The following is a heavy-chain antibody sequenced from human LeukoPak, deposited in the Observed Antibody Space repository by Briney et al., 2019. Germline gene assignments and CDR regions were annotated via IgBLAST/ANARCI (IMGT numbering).Heavy chain of an antibody. V-gene: IGHV4-61*02. D-gene: IGHD2-15*01. CDR3: AREMCSGGSCYSGLFDY. CDR2: IYTSGST. Sequence: TSETLSLTCTVSGGSISSGSYYWSWIRQLAGKGLEWIGRIYTSGSTNYNPSLKSRVTISVDTSKNQFSLKLSSVTAADTAVYYCAREMCSGGSCYSGLFDYWGRGTLVTVSS. J-gene: IGHJ4*02. CDR1: GGSISSGSYY.